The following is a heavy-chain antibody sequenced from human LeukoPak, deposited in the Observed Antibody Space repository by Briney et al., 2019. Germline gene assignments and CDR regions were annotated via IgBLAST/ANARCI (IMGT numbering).Heavy chain of an antibody. CDR3: AKVPPSPGWWYFDL. Sequence: QSGGSLRLSCAASGFTFSSYWMHWVRHAPGKGLMWVSRINSDGGRTTYADSVRGRFTISRDNAKSTLYLQMNSLRAEDTAVYYCAKVPPSPGWWYFDLWGRGTLVTVSS. J-gene: IGHJ2*01. CDR2: INSDGGRT. CDR1: GFTFSSYW. V-gene: IGHV3-74*01.